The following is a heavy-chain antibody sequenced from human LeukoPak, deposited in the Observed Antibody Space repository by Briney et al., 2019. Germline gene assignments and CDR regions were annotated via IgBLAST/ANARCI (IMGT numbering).Heavy chain of an antibody. CDR2: IYKSGNT. CDR1: GVSISSGSYY. D-gene: IGHD3-3*01. J-gene: IGHJ4*02. Sequence: SETLSLTCTVSGVSISSGSYYWSWIRQPAGKGLEWVGRIYKSGNTNYNPSLKSRVTISVDTSKNQFSLKLSSVTAADTAVYYCARRGTDFWSGYYTGTPRPFDYWGQGTLVTVSS. V-gene: IGHV4-61*02. CDR3: ARRGTDFWSGYYTGTPRPFDY.